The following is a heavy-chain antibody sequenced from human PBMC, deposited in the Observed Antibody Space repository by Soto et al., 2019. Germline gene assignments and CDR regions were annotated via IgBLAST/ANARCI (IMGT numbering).Heavy chain of an antibody. D-gene: IGHD6-19*01. J-gene: IGHJ5*02. CDR3: ARRGAYRLGWAVAGISNWFDP. CDR1: GGSFSGYY. CDR2: INHSGST. Sequence: SETLSLTCAVYGGSFSGYYWSWIRQPPGKGLEWIGEINHSGSTNYNPSLKSRVTISVDTSKNQFSLKLSSVTAADTAVYYCARRGAYRLGWAVAGISNWFDPWGQGTLVTVSS. V-gene: IGHV4-34*01.